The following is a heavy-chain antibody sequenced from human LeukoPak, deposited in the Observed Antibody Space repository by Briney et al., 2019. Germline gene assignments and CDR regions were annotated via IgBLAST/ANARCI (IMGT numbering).Heavy chain of an antibody. V-gene: IGHV1-8*01. Sequence: ASVKVSCKASGYTFTSYDINWVRQATGQGLEWMGWMNPNSGNTGYAQKCQGRVTMTRNTSISTAYMELSSLRSEDTAVYYCARAGVGVVVPAAAYYYYYYMDVWGKGTTVTVSS. CDR1: GYTFTSYD. J-gene: IGHJ6*03. CDR3: ARAGVGVVVPAAAYYYYYYMDV. D-gene: IGHD2-2*01. CDR2: MNPNSGNT.